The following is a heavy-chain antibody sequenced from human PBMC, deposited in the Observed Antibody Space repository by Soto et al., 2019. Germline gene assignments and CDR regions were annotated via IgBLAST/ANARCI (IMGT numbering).Heavy chain of an antibody. CDR3: ARVLRGGGYDPTYYFDY. V-gene: IGHV3-11*05. CDR1: GFTFSDYY. J-gene: IGHJ4*02. D-gene: IGHD5-12*01. Sequence: GGSLRLSCAASGFTFSDYYMSWIRQAPGKGLEWVSYISSSSSYTNYADSVKGRFTISRDNAKNSLYLQMNSLRAEDTAVYYCARVLRGGGYDPTYYFDYWGQGTLVTVSS. CDR2: ISSSSSYT.